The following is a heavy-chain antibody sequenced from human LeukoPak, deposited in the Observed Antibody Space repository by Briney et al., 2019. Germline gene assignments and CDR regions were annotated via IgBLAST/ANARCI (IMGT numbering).Heavy chain of an antibody. J-gene: IGHJ4*02. CDR2: ISSSGRTI. D-gene: IGHD1-26*01. Sequence: PGGSLRLSCAASGFTFSSYEMNWVRQAPGKGLEWVSYISSSGRTIYYADSVKGRFSISRDNAKNSLYLQMNSLRAEDTAVYYCARQDSGSYFLFDYWGQGTLVTVSS. V-gene: IGHV3-48*03. CDR3: ARQDSGSYFLFDY. CDR1: GFTFSSYE.